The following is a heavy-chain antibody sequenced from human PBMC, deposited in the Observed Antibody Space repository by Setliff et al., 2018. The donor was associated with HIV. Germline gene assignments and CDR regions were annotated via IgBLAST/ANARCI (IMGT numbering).Heavy chain of an antibody. Sequence: GASVKVSCKASGYAFTGYYMHWVRQAPGQGLEWMGGIIPIFGTANYAQKFQGRVTITTDESTSTAYMELSSLRSEDTAVYYCAARIAVAAPIFQDAFDIWGQGTMVTVSS. CDR1: GYAFTGYY. D-gene: IGHD6-19*01. J-gene: IGHJ3*02. CDR3: AARIAVAAPIFQDAFDI. CDR2: IIPIFGTA. V-gene: IGHV1-69*05.